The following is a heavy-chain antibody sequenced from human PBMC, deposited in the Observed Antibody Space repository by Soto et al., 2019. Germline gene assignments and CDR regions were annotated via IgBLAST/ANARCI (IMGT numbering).Heavy chain of an antibody. CDR2: FSSSTI. Sequence: GGSLRLSCAASGFTFSSYSMNWVRQAPGKGLDWVSYFSSSTIYYADSVKGRFTISRDNAKNSLYLQMNSLRAEDTAVYYCAGQGGSRLNWFDPWGQGTLVTVSS. D-gene: IGHD6-13*01. CDR1: GFTFSSYS. J-gene: IGHJ5*02. V-gene: IGHV3-48*01. CDR3: AGQGGSRLNWFDP.